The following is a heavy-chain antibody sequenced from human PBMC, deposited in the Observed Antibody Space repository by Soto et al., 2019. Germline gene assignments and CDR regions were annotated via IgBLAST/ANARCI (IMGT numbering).Heavy chain of an antibody. CDR1: GGTFSSYA. CDR2: IIPIFGTA. J-gene: IGHJ6*02. Sequence: GASVKFSCKDSGGTFSSYAISWVRQAPGKGLEWMGGIIPIFGTANYAQKFQGRVTITADESTSTAYMELSSLRSEDTAVYYCARVGQQPDAYYYYGMDVWGQGTTVTVSS. D-gene: IGHD6-13*01. V-gene: IGHV1-69*13. CDR3: ARVGQQPDAYYYYGMDV.